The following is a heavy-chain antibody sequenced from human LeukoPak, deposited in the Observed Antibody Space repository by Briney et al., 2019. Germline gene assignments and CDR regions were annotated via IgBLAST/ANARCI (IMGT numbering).Heavy chain of an antibody. CDR3: ARDLYCSGGSCHSPAGRTYDY. J-gene: IGHJ4*02. D-gene: IGHD2-15*01. CDR2: MNPNSGNT. CDR1: GYTFTSYD. Sequence: ASVKVSCKASGYTFTSYDINWVRQAPGQGLEWLGWMNPNSGNTGYAQKFQGRVTMTRDTSISTAYMEPNSLRSEDTAVYYCARDLYCSGGSCHSPAGRTYDYWGQGTLVTVSS. V-gene: IGHV1-8*01.